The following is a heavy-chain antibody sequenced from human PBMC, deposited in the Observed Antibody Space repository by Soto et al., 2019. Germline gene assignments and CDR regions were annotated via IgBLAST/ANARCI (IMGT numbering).Heavy chain of an antibody. CDR3: ARDYYRSGRPRSTFFY. D-gene: IGHD3-10*01. CDR2: ISGHNGNT. V-gene: IGHV1-18*01. Sequence: ASVKVSCKASGYSFTNYGISWVRQAPGQGLEWMGWISGHNGNTNYAQKLQGRVTMTTDTSTSTAYMELRSLRSDDTAVYYCARDYYRSGRPRSTFFYWGQGTLVTV. CDR1: GYSFTNYG. J-gene: IGHJ4*02.